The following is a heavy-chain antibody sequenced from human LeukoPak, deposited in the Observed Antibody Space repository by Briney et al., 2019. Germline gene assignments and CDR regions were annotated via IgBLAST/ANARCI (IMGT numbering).Heavy chain of an antibody. J-gene: IGHJ5*02. D-gene: IGHD3-22*01. CDR2: ISADNSNT. Sequence: GASVMVSCKASGDTFTSYGISWVGQAPGQGLEWMDWISADNSNTNYAQKLQGRVTMNTDTSTSTAYMELRSLRSDDTAVYCCARSQPYYYDSPWGQGTLVTVSS. V-gene: IGHV1-18*04. CDR1: GDTFTSYG. CDR3: ARSQPYYYDSP.